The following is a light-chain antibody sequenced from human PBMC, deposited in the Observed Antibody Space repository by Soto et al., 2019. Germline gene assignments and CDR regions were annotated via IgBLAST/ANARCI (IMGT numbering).Light chain of an antibody. V-gene: IGKV1-39*01. CDR3: QQSYSLPLT. Sequence: DIQMTQSPSSLSASVGDRVTITCRASQSISSYLNWYQQKPGKAPKLLIYAASSLQSGVPSRFSGSGDGTDFSLTISSLRPEDFATYSCQQSYSLPLTFGGGTKVDIK. CDR2: AAS. CDR1: QSISSY. J-gene: IGKJ4*01.